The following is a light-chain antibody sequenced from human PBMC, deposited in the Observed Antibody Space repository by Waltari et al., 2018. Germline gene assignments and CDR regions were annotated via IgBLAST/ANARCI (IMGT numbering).Light chain of an antibody. CDR3: QVWDRSVVI. CDR1: IIGSKN. J-gene: IGLJ2*01. Sequence: SYELTQPRSVSVALGQTARISCEPDIIGSKNGHWYQQKPGQAPILVISRDNNRPSGIPERFSGSNSGNTATLIISRAQDGDEADYSCQVWDRSVVIFGGGTKLTVL. V-gene: IGLV3-9*01. CDR2: RDN.